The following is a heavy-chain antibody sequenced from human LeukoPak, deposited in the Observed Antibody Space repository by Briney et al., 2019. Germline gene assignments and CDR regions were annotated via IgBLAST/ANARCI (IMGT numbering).Heavy chain of an antibody. CDR1: GGSISSGGYS. V-gene: IGHV4-30-2*01. CDR3: ARVPYGDYGMDV. D-gene: IGHD4-17*01. J-gene: IGHJ6*02. CDR2: IYHSGST. Sequence: SQTLSLTCAVSGGSISSGGYSWSWIRQPPGKGLEWIGYIYHSGSTYYNPSLKSRVTISVDRSKNQFSLKLSSVTAADTAVYYCARVPYGDYGMDVWGQGTTVTVSS.